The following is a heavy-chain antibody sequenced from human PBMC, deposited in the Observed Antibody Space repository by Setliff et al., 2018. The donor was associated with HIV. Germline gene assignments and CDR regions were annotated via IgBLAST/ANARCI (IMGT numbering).Heavy chain of an antibody. CDR3: ARTHPGDLLPED. V-gene: IGHV1-18*01. Sequence: GASVKVSCKASGYTFEYYDMCWVRQAPGQGLEWLGWIGVVTPDTKYAEKFQGRLTLTTDTTTNTGYMELRNLRSDDTAVYYCARTHPGDLLPEDWGQGTLVTVSS. CDR1: GYTFEYYD. D-gene: IGHD7-27*01. CDR2: IGVVTPDT. J-gene: IGHJ4*01.